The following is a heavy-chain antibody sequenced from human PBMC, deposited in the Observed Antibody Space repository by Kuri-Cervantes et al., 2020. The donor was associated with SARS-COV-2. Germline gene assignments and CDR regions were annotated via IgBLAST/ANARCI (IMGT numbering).Heavy chain of an antibody. J-gene: IGHJ4*02. V-gene: IGHV1-46*01. D-gene: IGHD1-26*01. CDR3: ARPMYSGSYYGGWGTFDY. CDR1: GYTFTGYY. CDR2: INPSGGST. Sequence: ASVKVSCKASGYTFTGYYMHWVRQAPGQGLEWMGIINPSGGSTSYAQKFQGRVTMTRDTSTSTVYMELSSLRSDDTAMYYCARPMYSGSYYGGWGTFDYWGQGTLVTVSS.